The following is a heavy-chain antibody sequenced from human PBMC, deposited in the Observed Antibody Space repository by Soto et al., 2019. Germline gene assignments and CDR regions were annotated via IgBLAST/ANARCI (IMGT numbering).Heavy chain of an antibody. CDR1: GFTFSSYA. J-gene: IGHJ4*02. CDR2: ISYDGSNK. V-gene: IGHV3-30-3*01. CDR3: ARVRDHSGSYLYSFDY. D-gene: IGHD1-26*01. Sequence: GGSLRLSCAASGFTFSSYAMHWVRQAPGKGLEWVAVISYDGSNKYYADSVKGRFTISRDNSKNTLYLQMNSLRAEDTAVYYCARVRDHSGSYLYSFDYWGQGTLVTSPQ.